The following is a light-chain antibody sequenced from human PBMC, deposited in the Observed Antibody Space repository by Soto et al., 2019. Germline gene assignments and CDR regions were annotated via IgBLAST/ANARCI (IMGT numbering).Light chain of an antibody. CDR2: DAS. J-gene: IGKJ1*01. V-gene: IGKV1-33*01. CDR1: QDIATY. Sequence: IQLTKSPSSLSASIGYRVTITCQASQDIATYLNWYQQKPGKAPNLLIYDASNLETGVPSRFSGGGSGTHFTFTISNLQPEDIATYYCQQYDNLPPTGTFGQGTKVYIK. CDR3: QQYDNLPPTGT.